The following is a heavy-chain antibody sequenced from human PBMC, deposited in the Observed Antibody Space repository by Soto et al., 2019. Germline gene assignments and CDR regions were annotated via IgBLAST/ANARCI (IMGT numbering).Heavy chain of an antibody. Sequence: QVQLVESGGGVVQPGRSLRLSCAASGFTFSSYAMHWVRQAPGKGLEWVAVISYDGSNKYYADSVKGRFTISRDNSKNTLYLQMNSLRAEDTAVYYCARAGVATILGVDYWAREPWSPSPQ. CDR3: ARAGVATILGVDY. J-gene: IGHJ4*02. CDR2: ISYDGSNK. CDR1: GFTFSSYA. D-gene: IGHD5-12*01. V-gene: IGHV3-30-3*01.